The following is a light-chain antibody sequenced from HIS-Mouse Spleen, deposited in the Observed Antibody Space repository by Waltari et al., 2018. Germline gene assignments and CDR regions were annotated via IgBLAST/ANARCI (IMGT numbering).Light chain of an antibody. CDR2: EGS. CDR1: SSDVGSYNL. V-gene: IGLV2-14*02. Sequence: QSALTQPASVSGSPGQSITISCPGTSSDVGSYNLVSWYQQHPGKAPKLMIYEGSKRPSGVSNRFSGSKSGNTASLTISGLQAEDEADYYCSSYTSSSTLYVVFGGGTKLTVL. CDR3: SSYTSSSTLYVV. J-gene: IGLJ2*01.